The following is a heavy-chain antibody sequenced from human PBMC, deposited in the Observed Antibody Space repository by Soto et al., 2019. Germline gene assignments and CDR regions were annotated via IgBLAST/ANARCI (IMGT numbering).Heavy chain of an antibody. V-gene: IGHV1-2*04. CDR3: ARKEEIGYSSRWYQFDY. CDR2: INPNSGGT. D-gene: IGHD6-13*01. J-gene: IGHJ4*02. Sequence: RXSVKGSYKTSGYTFKAYYIHWVRQAPGQGLEWMGWINPNSGGTKYAQKFQDWVTMTSATSTSTAYMELSRLRSGDAAVYYCARKEEIGYSSRWYQFDYWGQGTLVTVSS. CDR1: GYTFKAYY.